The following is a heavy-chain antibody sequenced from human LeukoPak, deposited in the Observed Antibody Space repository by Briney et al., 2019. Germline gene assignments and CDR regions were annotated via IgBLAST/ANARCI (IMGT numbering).Heavy chain of an antibody. V-gene: IGHV3-73*01. J-gene: IGHJ5*02. CDR3: TTLKRYSTLDWFDP. D-gene: IGHD6-13*01. CDR2: IRSKANSYAT. Sequence: GGSLRLSCAASGFTFSGSATHWVRQASGKGLEWVGRIRSKANSYATAYAASVKGRFTISRDDSKNTAYLQMNSLKTEDTAVYYCTTLKRYSTLDWFDPWGQGTLVTVSS. CDR1: GFTFSGSA.